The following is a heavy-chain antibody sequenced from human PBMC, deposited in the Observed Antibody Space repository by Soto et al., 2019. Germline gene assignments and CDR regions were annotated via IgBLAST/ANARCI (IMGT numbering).Heavy chain of an antibody. CDR3: ARHHFYCTGGSCYLQAYHYYGLDV. J-gene: IGHJ6*02. CDR1: GGSFSSSSHY. Sequence: QLQLQESGPGLVKPSETLSLTCTVFGGSFSSSSHYWGWIRQPPGKGLEWLGTMFYFGSTYYNTSLEIRITLSVDPSKNQFSLKLSSVTAADTAVYYCARHHFYCTGGSCYLQAYHYYGLDVWGQGTTVTVSS. D-gene: IGHD2-15*01. V-gene: IGHV4-39*01. CDR2: MFYFGST.